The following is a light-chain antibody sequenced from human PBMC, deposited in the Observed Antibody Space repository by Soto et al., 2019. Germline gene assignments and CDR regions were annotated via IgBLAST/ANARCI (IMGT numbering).Light chain of an antibody. CDR1: SSDVGGYDY. CDR2: EVS. Sequence: QSALTQPPSASGSPGQSVAISCTGTSSDVGGYDYVSWYQQHPGKAHQLLIYEVSKRPSGVPDRFSGSKSGNTASLTVSGLQAEDEADYYCSSYASSNNYVFGTGGKLTVL. CDR3: SSYASSNNYV. V-gene: IGLV2-8*01. J-gene: IGLJ1*01.